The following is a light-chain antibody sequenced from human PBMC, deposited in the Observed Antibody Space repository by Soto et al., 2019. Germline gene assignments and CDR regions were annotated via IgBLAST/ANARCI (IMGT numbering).Light chain of an antibody. Sequence: QSALTQPRSVSGSPGQSVTISCTGTSSDVGGYNYVSWYQQHPGKAPKLIIFDVSKRPSGVPDRFSGSKSGNTASLTISGLQAEDEANYDCCSYAGSHTFVIFGGGTKLTVL. CDR3: CSYAGSHTFVI. J-gene: IGLJ2*01. CDR1: SSDVGGYNY. CDR2: DVS. V-gene: IGLV2-11*01.